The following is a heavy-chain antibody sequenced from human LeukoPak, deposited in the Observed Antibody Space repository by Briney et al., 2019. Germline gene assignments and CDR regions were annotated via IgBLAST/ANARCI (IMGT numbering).Heavy chain of an antibody. Sequence: QSGGSLRLSCAASAFTFRSYAMSWVRQAGGKGLEWVAAISGSGGSTYYADSVKGRFTISRDNSKNTLYLQMSSLRAEDTAVYYCAKPKDNSLYCFDYWGQRTLVTVSS. D-gene: IGHD1-20*01. J-gene: IGHJ4*02. V-gene: IGHV3-23*01. CDR3: AKPKDNSLYCFDY. CDR1: AFTFRSYA. CDR2: ISGSGGST.